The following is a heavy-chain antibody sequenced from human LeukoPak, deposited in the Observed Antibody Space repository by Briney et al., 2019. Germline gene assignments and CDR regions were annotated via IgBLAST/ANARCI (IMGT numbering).Heavy chain of an antibody. J-gene: IGHJ4*02. CDR3: ARVRYYYDTKGDFDY. CDR1: GYTFTGYY. CDR2: INPNSGGT. D-gene: IGHD3-22*01. V-gene: IGHV1-2*02. Sequence: ASVKVSCKASGYTFTGYYMHWVRQAPGQGLEWMGWINPNSGGTNYAQKFQGRVTVTRDTSISTAYMELSRLRSDDTAVCYCARVRYYYDTKGDFDYWGQGTLVTVSS.